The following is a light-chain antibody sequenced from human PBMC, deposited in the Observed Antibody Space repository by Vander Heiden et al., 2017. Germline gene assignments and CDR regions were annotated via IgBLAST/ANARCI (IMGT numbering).Light chain of an antibody. CDR3: QQSYNSPLWT. J-gene: IGKJ1*01. Sequence: DIQMTQSPSSLSASVGDVVTITCRASQSINNFLNWYQQKPGKAPKLLIYAASTLQSGVSSRFSGSGSGTDFTLTISSLQPEDFATYYCQQSYNSPLWTFGQGTKVAIK. V-gene: IGKV1-39*01. CDR1: QSINNF. CDR2: AAS.